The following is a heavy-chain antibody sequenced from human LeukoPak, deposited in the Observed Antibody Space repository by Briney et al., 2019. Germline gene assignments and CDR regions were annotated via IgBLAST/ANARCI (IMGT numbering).Heavy chain of an antibody. D-gene: IGHD3-22*01. Sequence: PSETLSLTCSVSGGSMNNYYWSWIRQPPGKGLEWIGNVYYSGSTNYNPSLKSRVTISVDTSKNQFSLKLSSVTAADTAVYYCASGGYYYVVYWGQGTLVTVSS. CDR3: ASGGYYYVVY. V-gene: IGHV4-59*01. J-gene: IGHJ4*02. CDR1: GGSMNNYY. CDR2: VYYSGST.